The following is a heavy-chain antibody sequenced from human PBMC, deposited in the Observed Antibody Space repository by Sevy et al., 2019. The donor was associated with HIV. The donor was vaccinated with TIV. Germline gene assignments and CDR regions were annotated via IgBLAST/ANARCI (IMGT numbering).Heavy chain of an antibody. J-gene: IGHJ4*02. CDR2: ISDSSATI. Sequence: GGSLRLSCVASGFTYSMNWVRQAPGKGLEWVSYISDSSATIHYADSVKGRLTTSRDNAKNSLYLQMNTLRAEDTAVYYCASQRGGYERLYYFDSWGQGTLVTVSS. V-gene: IGHV3-48*01. CDR1: GFTYS. CDR3: ASQRGGYERLYYFDS. D-gene: IGHD5-12*01.